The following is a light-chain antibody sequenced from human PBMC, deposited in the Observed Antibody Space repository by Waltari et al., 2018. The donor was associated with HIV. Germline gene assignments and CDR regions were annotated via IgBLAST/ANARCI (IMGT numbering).Light chain of an antibody. CDR3: QSADSSGTYAV. V-gene: IGLV3-25*03. CDR2: KDS. CDR1: VLPKQY. J-gene: IGLJ7*01. Sequence: SYELTQPPSVSVSPGQTARITCSGDVLPKQYAYWYQQKPGQAPVVVISKDSARPSGIPVRFSGSSSGTTFTLTISGVQAEDEADYYCQSADSSGTYAVFGGGTQLTVL.